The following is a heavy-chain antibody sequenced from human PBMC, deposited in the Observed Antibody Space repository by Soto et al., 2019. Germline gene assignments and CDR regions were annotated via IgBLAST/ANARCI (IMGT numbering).Heavy chain of an antibody. CDR3: ARDRTGTTILDY. J-gene: IGHJ4*02. CDR1: GFTFSSYS. V-gene: IGHV3-21*01. CDR2: ISSSSSYI. Sequence: GGSLRLSCAASGFTFSSYSMNWVRQAPGKGLEWVSSISSSSSYIYYADSVKGRFTISRDNAKNSLYLQMNSLRAEDTTVYYCARDRTGTTILDYWGQGTLVTVSS. D-gene: IGHD1-7*01.